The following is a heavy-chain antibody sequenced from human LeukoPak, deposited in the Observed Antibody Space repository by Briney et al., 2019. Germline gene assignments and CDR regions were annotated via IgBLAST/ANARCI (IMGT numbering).Heavy chain of an antibody. Sequence: GGSLRLSCAASGFTFSSYAMHWVRQAPGKGLEWVSAISGSGGSTYYADSVKGRFTISRDNSKNTLYLQMNSLRAEDTAVYYCAKDNYDSILFNWFDPWGQGTLVTVSS. CDR1: GFTFSSYA. V-gene: IGHV3-23*01. CDR3: AKDNYDSILFNWFDP. CDR2: ISGSGGST. J-gene: IGHJ5*02. D-gene: IGHD3-22*01.